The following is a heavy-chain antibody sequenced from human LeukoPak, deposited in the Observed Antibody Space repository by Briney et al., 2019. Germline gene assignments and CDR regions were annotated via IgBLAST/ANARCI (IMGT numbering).Heavy chain of an antibody. V-gene: IGHV4-59*08. Sequence: PSETLSLTSTVSGGSISRYYWSWIRQSPGKGPESIGYIQYSGSTNYNPSLKSRVTISVDRSKNELSLKLSSATAADTAVYYCARHGIAERPEEFDYWGQGSLVTVSS. CDR3: ARHGIAERPEEFDY. J-gene: IGHJ4*02. CDR1: GGSISRYY. CDR2: IQYSGST. D-gene: IGHD6-6*01.